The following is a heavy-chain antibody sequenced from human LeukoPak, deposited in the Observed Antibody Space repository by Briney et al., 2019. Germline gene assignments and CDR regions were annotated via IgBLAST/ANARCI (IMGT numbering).Heavy chain of an antibody. CDR3: ARHPSPQLHHFDY. V-gene: IGHV1-46*01. CDR1: GYTFTNYY. Sequence: ASVKGSCKASGYTFTNYYIHWVRQAPGQGLEWMGIINPTGDSTSYAQKFQARVTMTRDTSTNTVYMELSSLRSEDTAVYYCARHPSPQLHHFDYWGQGTLVTVSS. J-gene: IGHJ4*02. D-gene: IGHD2-2*01. CDR2: INPTGDST.